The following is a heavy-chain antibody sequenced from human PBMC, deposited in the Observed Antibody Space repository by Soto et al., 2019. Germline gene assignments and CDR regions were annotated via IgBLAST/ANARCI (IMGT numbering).Heavy chain of an antibody. Sequence: SETLSLTCTVSGGSISSYYWSWIRQPPGKGLEWIGYIYYSGSTNYNPSLKSRVTISVDTSKNQFSLKLSSVTAADTAVYYCATRYSGYDWGNYYYYGTDVWGQGTTVTVS. CDR2: IYYSGST. CDR1: GGSISSYY. J-gene: IGHJ6*02. D-gene: IGHD5-12*01. CDR3: ATRYSGYDWGNYYYYGTDV. V-gene: IGHV4-59*01.